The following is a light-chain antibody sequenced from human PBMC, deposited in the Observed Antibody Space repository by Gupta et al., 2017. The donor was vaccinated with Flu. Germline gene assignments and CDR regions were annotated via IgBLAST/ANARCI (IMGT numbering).Light chain of an antibody. CDR2: DAS. J-gene: IGKJ5*01. CDR1: QSIRSN. V-gene: IGKV3-15*01. CDR3: QQYNTWPPIT. Sequence: EILITLLPGPLSASPGESVTLSCRASQSIRSNLAWYQQKPGQAPRLLIYDASTRATGIPGRFSGSASGTEFTLIISSLQSEDFAVYYCQQYNTWPPITFGQGTRLEIK.